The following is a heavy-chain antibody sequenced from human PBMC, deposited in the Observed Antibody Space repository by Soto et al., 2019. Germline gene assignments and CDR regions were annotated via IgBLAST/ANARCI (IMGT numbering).Heavy chain of an antibody. J-gene: IGHJ1*01. V-gene: IGHV4-59*02. CDR1: GVSVRSDY. CDR2: VYYSGST. Sequence: PSETLSLTCTVSGVSVRSDYWSWIRQPPGKGLEWIAYVYYSGSTNYNPSFESRVTISKDTSRNQFSPELRSVTAADTAVYYCAHSGWYEYFQHWGQGALVTVSS. CDR3: AHSGWYEYFQH. D-gene: IGHD6-13*01.